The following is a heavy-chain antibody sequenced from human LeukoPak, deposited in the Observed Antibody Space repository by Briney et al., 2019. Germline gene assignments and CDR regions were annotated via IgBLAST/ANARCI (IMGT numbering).Heavy chain of an antibody. J-gene: IGHJ4*02. CDR2: ISNSGSSM. Sequence: GGSLRLSCAASGFIFSTYEMNWVRQAPGKGLEGVSYISNSGSSMYHADSVKGRFTISRDNAENSLYLQMNSLRAEDTAVYYCARGGAWGELDYWGQGTLVTVSS. D-gene: IGHD3-16*01. CDR3: ARGGAWGELDY. V-gene: IGHV3-48*03. CDR1: GFIFSTYE.